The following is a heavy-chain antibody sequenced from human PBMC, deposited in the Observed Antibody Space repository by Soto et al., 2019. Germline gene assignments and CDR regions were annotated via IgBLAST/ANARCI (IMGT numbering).Heavy chain of an antibody. Sequence: QVQLQESGPGLVKPSQTLSLTCTVSGGSISSGGYYWSWIRQHPGKGLEWIGYIYYSGSTYYNPSLKSRVTISVDTSKNQFSLKLSSVTAADTAVYYCARDVAVAGKEWNWFDPWGQGTLVTVSS. V-gene: IGHV4-31*03. CDR1: GGSISSGGYY. D-gene: IGHD6-19*01. CDR3: ARDVAVAGKEWNWFDP. CDR2: IYYSGST. J-gene: IGHJ5*02.